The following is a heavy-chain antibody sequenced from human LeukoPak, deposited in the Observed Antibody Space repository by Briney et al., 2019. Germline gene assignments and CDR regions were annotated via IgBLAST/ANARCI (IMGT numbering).Heavy chain of an antibody. CDR1: GFTFSSYE. Sequence: GGSLRLSCAASGFTFSSYEMNWVRQAPGKGLEWVSYISSSGSTIYYADSVKGRFTISRDNAKNSLYLQMNSLRAEDTAVYYCASPYGPKEWLPRGDLDYWGQGTLVTVSS. V-gene: IGHV3-48*03. CDR3: ASPYGPKEWLPRGDLDY. CDR2: ISSSGSTI. D-gene: IGHD3-3*01. J-gene: IGHJ4*02.